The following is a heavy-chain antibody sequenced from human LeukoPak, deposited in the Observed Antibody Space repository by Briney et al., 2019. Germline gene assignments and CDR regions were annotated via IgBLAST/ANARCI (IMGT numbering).Heavy chain of an antibody. V-gene: IGHV3-23*01. J-gene: IGHJ4*02. Sequence: GGSLRLSCAASGFTFNTYAMSWVRQAPWERLQWVSGISDSGGNTYYADSVRGRFTISRDNSKNTLYLQMNSLRAEDTAVYYCARHRSSRLIDYWGRGTLVTVSS. CDR2: ISDSGGNT. D-gene: IGHD6-6*01. CDR1: GFTFNTYA. CDR3: ARHRSSRLIDY.